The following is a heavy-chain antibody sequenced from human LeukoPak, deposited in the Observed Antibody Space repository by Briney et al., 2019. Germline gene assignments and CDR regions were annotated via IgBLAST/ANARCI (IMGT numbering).Heavy chain of an antibody. CDR1: GGSFSGYY. CDR3: ARGIRDYDILTGYYEVAGYDY. Sequence: PSETLSLTCAVYGGSFSGYYWSWIRQPPGKGLGWIGEINHSGSTNYNPSLKSRVTISVDTSKNQFSLKLSSVTAADTAVYYCARGIRDYDILTGYYEVAGYDYWGQGTLVTVSS. D-gene: IGHD3-9*01. CDR2: INHSGST. V-gene: IGHV4-34*01. J-gene: IGHJ4*02.